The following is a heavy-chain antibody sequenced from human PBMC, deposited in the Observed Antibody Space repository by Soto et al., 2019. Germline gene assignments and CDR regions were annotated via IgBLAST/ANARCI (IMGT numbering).Heavy chain of an antibody. CDR3: ARHDRSPREAENNWFDP. CDR1: GGSISSSSYY. CDR2: IYYSGST. D-gene: IGHD2-15*01. J-gene: IGHJ5*02. Sequence: PSETLSLTCTVSGGSISSSSYYWGWIRQPPGKGLEWIGSIYYSGSTYYNPSLKSRVTISVDTSKNQFSLKLSSVTAADTAVYYCARHDRSPREAENNWFDPWGQGTLVTVSS. V-gene: IGHV4-39*01.